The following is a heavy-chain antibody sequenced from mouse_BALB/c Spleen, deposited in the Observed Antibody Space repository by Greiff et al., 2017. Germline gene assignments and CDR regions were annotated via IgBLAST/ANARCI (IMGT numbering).Heavy chain of an antibody. CDR2: IYPSDSYT. V-gene: IGHV1-69*02. D-gene: IGHD2-4*01. J-gene: IGHJ2*01. CDR3: TRSYYDYETGYYFDY. CDR1: GYTFTSYW. Sequence: QVQLKQPGAELVRPGASVKLSCKASGYTFTSYWINWVKQRPGQGLEWIGNIYPSDSYTNYNQKFKDKATLTVDKSSSTAYMQLSSPTSEDSAVYYCTRSYYDYETGYYFDYWGQGTTLTVSS.